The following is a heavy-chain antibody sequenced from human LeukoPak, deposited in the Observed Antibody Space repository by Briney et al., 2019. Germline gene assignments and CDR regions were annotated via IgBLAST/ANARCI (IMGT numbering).Heavy chain of an antibody. D-gene: IGHD1-7*01. J-gene: IGHJ4*02. V-gene: IGHV3-33*01. CDR2: IWYDGSNK. Sequence: PGRSLRLSCAASGFTFSSYGMHWVRQAPGKGLERVALIWYDGSNKYYADSVKGRFTISRDNSKNTLYLQMNSLRAEDTAVYYCARDANYYFDYWGQGTLVTVSS. CDR1: GFTFSSYG. CDR3: ARDANYYFDY.